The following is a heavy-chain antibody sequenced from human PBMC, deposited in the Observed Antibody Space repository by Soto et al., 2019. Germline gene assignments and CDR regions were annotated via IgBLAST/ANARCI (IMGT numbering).Heavy chain of an antibody. CDR3: ARKGEYSSSSGYYGMDV. J-gene: IGHJ6*02. CDR1: RYTFTGYY. D-gene: IGHD6-6*01. CDR2: VNPNSGGP. Sequence: AASVKVSCKASRYTFTGYYMLWLRQAPAQGLEWMGWVNPNSGGPNYAQKLQGWVTMTSDTCISTAYMELSRLRSDDTAVDYCARKGEYSSSSGYYGMDVWGQGTTVTVSS. V-gene: IGHV1-2*04.